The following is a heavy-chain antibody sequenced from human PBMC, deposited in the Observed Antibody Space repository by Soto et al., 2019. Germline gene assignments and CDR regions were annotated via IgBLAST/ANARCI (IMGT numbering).Heavy chain of an antibody. V-gene: IGHV4-38-2*02. Sequence: PSETLSLTCAVSGYSISSGYYWGWIRQPPGKGLEWIGSIYHSGSTYYNPSLKSRVTISVDTSKNQFSLKLSSVTAADTAVYYCARDHYDILTGYPYYYYSGMDVWGQGATVTVSS. D-gene: IGHD3-9*01. CDR3: ARDHYDILTGYPYYYYSGMDV. J-gene: IGHJ6*02. CDR2: IYHSGST. CDR1: GYSISSGYY.